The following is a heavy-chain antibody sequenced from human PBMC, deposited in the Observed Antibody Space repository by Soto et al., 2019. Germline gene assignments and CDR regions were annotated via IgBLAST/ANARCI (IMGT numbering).Heavy chain of an antibody. CDR2: ISSSGSAI. CDR3: ARDLGYYDSSGYFDY. V-gene: IGHV3-11*01. J-gene: IGHJ4*02. Sequence: QVQLVESGGGLVKPGGSLRLSCAASGFTFSDYYMSWIRQAPGKGLEWVSYISSSGSAIYYADSVQGRFTIARDNAKNSLYLQMNSLGAEDTAVYYCARDLGYYDSSGYFDYWGQGTLVTVSS. CDR1: GFTFSDYY. D-gene: IGHD3-22*01.